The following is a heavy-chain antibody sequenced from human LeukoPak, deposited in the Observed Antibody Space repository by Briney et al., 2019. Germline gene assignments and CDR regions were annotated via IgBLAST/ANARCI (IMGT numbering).Heavy chain of an antibody. D-gene: IGHD3-10*01. V-gene: IGHV4-59*08. CDR1: GGSISSYY. Sequence: SETLSPTCTVSGGSISSYYWSWIRQPPGKGLEWIGYIYYCGSTNYNPSLKSRVTISVDTSKNQFSLKLSSVTAADTAVYYCARLRFTDYYYYGMDVWGQGTTVTVSS. J-gene: IGHJ6*02. CDR2: IYYCGST. CDR3: ARLRFTDYYYYGMDV.